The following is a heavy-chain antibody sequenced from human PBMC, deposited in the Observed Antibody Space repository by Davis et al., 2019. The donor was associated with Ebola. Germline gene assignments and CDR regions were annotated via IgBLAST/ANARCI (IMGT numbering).Heavy chain of an antibody. CDR2: IKQDGSEK. Sequence: GESLKISCAASGFTFSSYWMSCVRQAPGKGLEWVANIKQDGSEKYYVDSVKGRFTISRDNAKNSLYLQMNSLRAEDTAVYYCARAWLQFPDYWGQGTLVTVSS. V-gene: IGHV3-7*03. CDR1: GFTFSSYW. J-gene: IGHJ4*02. D-gene: IGHD5-24*01. CDR3: ARAWLQFPDY.